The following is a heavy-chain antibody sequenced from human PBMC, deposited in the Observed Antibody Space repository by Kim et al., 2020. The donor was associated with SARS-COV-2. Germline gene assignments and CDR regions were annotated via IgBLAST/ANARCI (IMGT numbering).Heavy chain of an antibody. Sequence: GGSLRLSCAASGFTFSSYGMHWVRQAPGKGLEWVAVISYDGSNKYYADSVKGRFTISRDNSKNTLYLQMNSLRAEDTAVYYCAKSGSITMVRGVIITGDYFDYWGQGTLVTVSS. CDR2: ISYDGSNK. J-gene: IGHJ4*02. CDR3: AKSGSITMVRGVIITGDYFDY. CDR1: GFTFSSYG. V-gene: IGHV3-30*18. D-gene: IGHD3-10*01.